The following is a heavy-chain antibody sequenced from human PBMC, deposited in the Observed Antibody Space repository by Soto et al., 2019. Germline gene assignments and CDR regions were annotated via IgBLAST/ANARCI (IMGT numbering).Heavy chain of an antibody. Sequence: ASVKVSCKASGYTFTGYYMHWVRQAPGQGLEWMGWINPNSGGTNYAQKFQGRVTMTRDTSISTAYMELSRLRSDDTAVYYCARDLIWLKANIKYYYYYGMDVWGQGTTVAV. CDR3: ARDLIWLKANIKYYYYYGMDV. V-gene: IGHV1-2*02. CDR1: GYTFTGYY. J-gene: IGHJ6*02. D-gene: IGHD2-21*01. CDR2: INPNSGGT.